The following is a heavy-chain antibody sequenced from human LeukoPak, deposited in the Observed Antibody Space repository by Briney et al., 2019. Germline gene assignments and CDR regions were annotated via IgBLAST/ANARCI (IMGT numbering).Heavy chain of an antibody. D-gene: IGHD2-15*01. CDR1: GFTFGSYA. V-gene: IGHV3-23*01. CDR3: AKTTTGYSSGRYPAWPIDY. CDR2: IFGSGGSA. J-gene: IGHJ4*02. Sequence: GGSLRLSCAASGFTFGSYAMYWVRQAPGKGLEWVSGIFGSGGSAHYADSVKGRFTISRDNSKNTVYLQMDSLRAEDTATYYCAKTTTGYSSGRYPAWPIDYWGQGTLVTLSS.